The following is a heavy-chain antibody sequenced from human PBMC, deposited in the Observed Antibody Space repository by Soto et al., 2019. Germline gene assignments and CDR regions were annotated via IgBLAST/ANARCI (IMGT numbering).Heavy chain of an antibody. V-gene: IGHV3-53*01. D-gene: IGHD2-2*01. CDR3: ARAKLGYCSSTSCYHYYYGMDV. CDR1: GFTVISNY. Sequence: GGSLRLSCAASGFTVISNYMSWVRQAPGKGLEWVSVIYSGGSTYYADSVKGRFTISRDNSKNTLYLQMNSLRAEDTAVYYCARAKLGYCSSTSCYHYYYGMDVWGQGTTVTVSS. J-gene: IGHJ6*02. CDR2: IYSGGST.